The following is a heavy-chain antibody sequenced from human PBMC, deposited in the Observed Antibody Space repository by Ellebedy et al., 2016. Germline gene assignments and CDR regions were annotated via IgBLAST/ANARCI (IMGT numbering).Heavy chain of an antibody. V-gene: IGHV3-53*01. CDR2: IYSGGST. D-gene: IGHD6-6*01. CDR1: GFTVSSNY. J-gene: IGHJ6*03. Sequence: GGSLRLXCAASGFTVSSNYMSWVRQAPGKGLEWVSVIYSGGSTYYADSVKGRFTISRDNSKNTLYLQMNSLRAEDTAVYYCARVEARHYYYMDVWGKGTTVTVPS. CDR3: ARVEARHYYYMDV.